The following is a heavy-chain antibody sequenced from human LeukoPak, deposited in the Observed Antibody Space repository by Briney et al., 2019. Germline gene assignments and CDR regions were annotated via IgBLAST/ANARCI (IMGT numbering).Heavy chain of an antibody. V-gene: IGHV1-69*05. CDR3: ASRSRIKDYYYYMDV. D-gene: IGHD2-15*01. J-gene: IGHJ6*03. Sequence: ASLEGSCKASGGTFSSYAISWVRQAPGQGLEWMGGIIPIFGTANYAQKFQGRVTITTDESTSTAYMELSSLRSEDTAVYYCASRSRIKDYYYYMDVWGKGTTVTVSS. CDR1: GGTFSSYA. CDR2: IIPIFGTA.